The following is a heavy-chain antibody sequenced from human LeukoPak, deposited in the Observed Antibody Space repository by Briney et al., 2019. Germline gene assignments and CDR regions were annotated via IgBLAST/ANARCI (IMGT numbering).Heavy chain of an antibody. Sequence: SETLSLTCAVYGGSFSGYYWSWIRQPPGKGLEWIGEINHSGSINYNSSLKSRVTISVDTSKNQFSLKLSSVTAADTAVYYCARALVRDYMDVWGKGTTVTVSS. CDR1: GGSFSGYY. V-gene: IGHV4-34*01. CDR3: ARALVRDYMDV. J-gene: IGHJ6*03. D-gene: IGHD2-2*01. CDR2: INHSGSI.